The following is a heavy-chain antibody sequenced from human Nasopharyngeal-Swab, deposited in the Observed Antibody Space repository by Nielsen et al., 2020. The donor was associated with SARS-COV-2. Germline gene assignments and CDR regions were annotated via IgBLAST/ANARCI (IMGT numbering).Heavy chain of an antibody. Sequence: GGSLRLSCVASGFTFSNYGMNWVRQAPGKGLEWVAIISYDGSNKNYADSVKGRFTISKDNSKNTLYLQMNTLRAEDTAVYYCAKERFYSGSGKYPRDFDYWGQGALVTVSS. V-gene: IGHV3-30*18. D-gene: IGHD3-10*01. CDR1: GFTFSNYG. J-gene: IGHJ4*02. CDR3: AKERFYSGSGKYPRDFDY. CDR2: ISYDGSNK.